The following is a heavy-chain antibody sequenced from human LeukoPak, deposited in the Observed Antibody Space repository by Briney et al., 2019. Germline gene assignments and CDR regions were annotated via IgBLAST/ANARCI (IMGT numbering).Heavy chain of an antibody. CDR2: IYSGGST. D-gene: IGHD3-10*01. CDR1: GFTFSSYW. CDR3: ARAIGVIDAFDI. V-gene: IGHV3-66*01. Sequence: PGGSLRLSCAASGFTFSSYWMSWVRQAPGKGLEWVSVIYSGGSTYYADSVKGRFTISRDNSKNTLYLQMNSLRAEDTAVYYCARAIGVIDAFDIWGQGTMVTVSS. J-gene: IGHJ3*02.